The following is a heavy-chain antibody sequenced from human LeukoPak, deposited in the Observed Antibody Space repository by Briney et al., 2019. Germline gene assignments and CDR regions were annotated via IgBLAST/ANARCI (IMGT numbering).Heavy chain of an antibody. CDR2: IIPIFGTA. CDR3: ARGAEDGYHHFDY. CDR1: GGTFSSYA. J-gene: IGHJ4*02. D-gene: IGHD5-24*01. V-gene: IGHV1-69*05. Sequence: ASVKVSCKASGGTFSSYAISWVRQAPGQGLEWMGGIIPIFGTANYAQKFQGRVTITTDESTSTAYMELSSLRSEDTAVYYCARGAEDGYHHFDYWGQGTLVTVSS.